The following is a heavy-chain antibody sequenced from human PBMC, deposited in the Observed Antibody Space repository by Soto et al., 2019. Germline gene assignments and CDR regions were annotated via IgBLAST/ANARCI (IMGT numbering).Heavy chain of an antibody. Sequence: GGSLRLSCAASGFTFSSYAMPWVRQAPGKGLEWVAVISYDGSNKYYADSVKGRFTISRDNSKNTLYLQMNSLRAEDTAVYYCARDIGSSGWYYYYYGMDVWGQGTTVTVSS. D-gene: IGHD6-19*01. J-gene: IGHJ6*02. CDR2: ISYDGSNK. V-gene: IGHV3-30-3*01. CDR3: ARDIGSSGWYYYYYGMDV. CDR1: GFTFSSYA.